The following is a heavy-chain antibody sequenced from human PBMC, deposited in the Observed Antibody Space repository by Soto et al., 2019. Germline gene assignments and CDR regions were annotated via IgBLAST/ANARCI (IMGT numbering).Heavy chain of an antibody. Sequence: QEQLVESGGGVVQPGRSLRLSCAASGFTLSSYGMHWVRQAPGKGLEWVAVIWYDGSDKYYADSVKGRFAISRDNSKNTLYLQINILNAEDTAVYYCARDAYYYDSSGYYLKYYYYGMDVWGQGATVTVSS. D-gene: IGHD3-22*01. CDR3: ARDAYYYDSSGYYLKYYYYGMDV. V-gene: IGHV3-33*01. J-gene: IGHJ6*02. CDR2: IWYDGSDK. CDR1: GFTLSSYG.